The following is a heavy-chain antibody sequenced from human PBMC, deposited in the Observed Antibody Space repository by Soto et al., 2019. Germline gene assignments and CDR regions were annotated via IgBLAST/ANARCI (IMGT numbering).Heavy chain of an antibody. V-gene: IGHV4-39*01. CDR2: IYYSGST. CDR1: GGSISSSSYY. CDR3: ARRYDYIWGSYRSANFDY. J-gene: IGHJ4*02. D-gene: IGHD3-16*02. Sequence: QLQLQESGPGLVKPSETLSLTCTVSGGSISSSSYYWGWIRQPPGKGLEWIGSIYYSGSTYYNPSLKSRVTISVDTSKNQFSLKLSSVTAADTAVYYCARRYDYIWGSYRSANFDYWGQGTLVTVSS.